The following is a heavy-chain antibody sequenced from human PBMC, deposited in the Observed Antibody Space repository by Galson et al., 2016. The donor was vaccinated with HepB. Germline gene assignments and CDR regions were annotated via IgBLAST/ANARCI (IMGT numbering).Heavy chain of an antibody. V-gene: IGHV3-48*02. D-gene: IGHD3-10*01. Sequence: SLRLSCAASGFTLSGYAMNWVRQAPGKGLEWVSYISSTSSYIQYADSVKGRFTISRDNAKNSLYLQMSSLGDQDTAVYYCAIDPSNGRNYYSYVDSWGQGTLVTVSP. CDR1: GFTLSGYA. CDR2: ISSTSSYI. CDR3: AIDPSNGRNYYSYVDS. J-gene: IGHJ4*02.